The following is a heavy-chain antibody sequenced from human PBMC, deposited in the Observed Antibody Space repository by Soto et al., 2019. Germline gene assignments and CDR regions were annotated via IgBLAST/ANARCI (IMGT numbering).Heavy chain of an antibody. CDR2: ISSSGSSI. V-gene: IGHV3-11*01. D-gene: IGHD1-1*01. J-gene: IGHJ3*02. Sequence: GGSVRLSCAASGFPFSDYYMSWIRQAPGKGLEWVSYISSSGSSIYYADSVKGRFTISRDDAKSSLYLQMHSLRAEDTAVYYCARDELNPLPDAAFDIWGQGTMVTVSS. CDR1: GFPFSDYY. CDR3: ARDELNPLPDAAFDI.